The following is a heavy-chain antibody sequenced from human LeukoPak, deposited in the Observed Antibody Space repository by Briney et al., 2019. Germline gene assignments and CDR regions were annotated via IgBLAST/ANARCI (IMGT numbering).Heavy chain of an antibody. Sequence: GGSLRLSCAASGFTFSSYWMHWVRQAPGKGLVWVSRINSDGSSTSYADSVKGRFTISRDNAKNTLYLQMNSLRAEDTAVYYCARGGYSYGPLYYYYYYMDVWGKGTTVTVSS. CDR3: ARGGYSYGPLYYYYYYMDV. CDR2: INSDGSST. J-gene: IGHJ6*03. D-gene: IGHD5-18*01. CDR1: GFTFSSYW. V-gene: IGHV3-74*01.